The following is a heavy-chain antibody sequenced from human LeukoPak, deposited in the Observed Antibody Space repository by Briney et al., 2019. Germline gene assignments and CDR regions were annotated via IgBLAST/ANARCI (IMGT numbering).Heavy chain of an antibody. CDR1: GYTFTTYD. D-gene: IGHD3-10*01. Sequence: GASVKVSCKASGYTFTTYDISWVRQAAGQGLEWVGWMNPTSGNTGFTQKFQGRVTLTRSTSISTAYMKLSSLRSEDTAIYYCAISRGYWGQGTLVTVSS. J-gene: IGHJ4*02. CDR3: AISRGY. V-gene: IGHV1-8*01. CDR2: MNPTSGNT.